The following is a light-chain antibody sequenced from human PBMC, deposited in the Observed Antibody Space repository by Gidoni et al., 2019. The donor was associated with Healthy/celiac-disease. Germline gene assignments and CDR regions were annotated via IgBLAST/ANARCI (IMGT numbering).Light chain of an antibody. J-gene: IGKJ5*01. V-gene: IGKV1-39*01. Sequence: DIQMTSPPSSLSAAVGDRVTITCRASQSSSSYLNWYQQKPGKTPKLLIYAASSLQSGVPARFSGSGSGTDFTLTISSLQPEDFATYYCQQSYSTLITFGEGTRLEIK. CDR2: AAS. CDR3: QQSYSTLIT. CDR1: QSSSSY.